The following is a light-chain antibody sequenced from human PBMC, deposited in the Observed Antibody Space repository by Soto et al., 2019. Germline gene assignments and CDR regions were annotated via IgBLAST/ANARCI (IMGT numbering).Light chain of an antibody. CDR2: DVS. V-gene: IGLV2-14*01. Sequence: QSALTQPASVSGSPGQSITISCTGTSSDVGGYNYVSWYQQHPGKAPKLMIYDVSNRPSGVSNRFSGSKSGNTASLTISGVQAEDDDDYYCSSYTSSSTLVVFGGGTKLTVL. J-gene: IGLJ2*01. CDR1: SSDVGGYNY. CDR3: SSYTSSSTLVV.